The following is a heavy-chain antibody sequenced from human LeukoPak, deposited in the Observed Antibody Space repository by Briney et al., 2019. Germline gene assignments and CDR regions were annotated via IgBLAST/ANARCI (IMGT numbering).Heavy chain of an antibody. CDR2: IYYSGST. J-gene: IGHJ6*02. Sequence: TSETLSLTCTVSGGSISSSSYYWGWLRQPPGKGLEWIGSIYYSGSTYYNPSLKSRVTISVDTSKNQFSLKLSSVTAADTAVYYCARHGYYGMDVWGQGTTVTVSS. V-gene: IGHV4-39*01. CDR3: ARHGYYGMDV. CDR1: GGSISSSSYY.